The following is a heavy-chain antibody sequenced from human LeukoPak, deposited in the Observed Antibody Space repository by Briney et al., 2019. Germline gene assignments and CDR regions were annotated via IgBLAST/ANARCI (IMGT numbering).Heavy chain of an antibody. CDR1: GGSFSDYY. CDR3: ARMYSSSWYVFDY. Sequence: SSETLSLTCAVYGGSFSDYYWNWIRQPPGKGLEWIGEINHSGSTNYNPSLKSRVTISVDTSKNQFSLKLSSVTAADTAEYYCARMYSSSWYVFDYWGQGTLVTVSS. J-gene: IGHJ4*02. CDR2: INHSGST. V-gene: IGHV4-34*01. D-gene: IGHD6-13*01.